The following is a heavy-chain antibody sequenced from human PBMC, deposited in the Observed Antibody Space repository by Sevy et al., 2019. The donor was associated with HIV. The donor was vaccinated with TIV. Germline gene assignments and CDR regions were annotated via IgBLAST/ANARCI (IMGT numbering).Heavy chain of an antibody. CDR2: INHSGST. CDR1: GGSFSGYY. D-gene: IGHD2-2*01. V-gene: IGHV4-34*01. Sequence: SETLSLTCAVYGGSFSGYYWNWIRQTPGKGLEWIGEINHSGSTNYNPSLKSRVTISVDTSKNQFYLRLNYVTAADTAVYYCARAPPVVVVPGAPSWFDPWGQGTLVTVSS. CDR3: ARAPPVVVVPGAPSWFDP. J-gene: IGHJ5*02.